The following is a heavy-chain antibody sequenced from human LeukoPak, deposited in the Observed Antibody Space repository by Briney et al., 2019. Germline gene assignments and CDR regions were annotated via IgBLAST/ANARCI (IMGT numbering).Heavy chain of an antibody. Sequence: ASVKVSCKVSGYTVTELSMHWVRQSPGQGLEWMGWINPNSDGTNYAQNFQGRVTMIRDTSISTAYMELSSLRSDDTAVYYRARGSVYIVPTMVPVLSFDYWGQGTLVTVSS. CDR3: ARGSVYIVPTMVPVLSFDY. CDR2: INPNSDGT. CDR1: GYTVTELS. J-gene: IGHJ4*02. D-gene: IGHD5-12*01. V-gene: IGHV1-2*02.